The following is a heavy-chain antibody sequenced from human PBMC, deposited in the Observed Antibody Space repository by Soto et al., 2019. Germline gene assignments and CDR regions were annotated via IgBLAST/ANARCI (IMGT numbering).Heavy chain of an antibody. Sequence: QVQLVQSGAEVKKPGSSVKVSCKASGGTFSSYTISWVRQAPGQGLEWMGRIIPILGIANYAQKFQGRVTITADKSTSTAYMELSSLRSEDTAVYYCAREMTTVTTYFDYLGQGTLVTVSS. J-gene: IGHJ4*02. CDR3: AREMTTVTTYFDY. CDR1: GGTFSSYT. D-gene: IGHD4-17*01. V-gene: IGHV1-69*02. CDR2: IIPILGIA.